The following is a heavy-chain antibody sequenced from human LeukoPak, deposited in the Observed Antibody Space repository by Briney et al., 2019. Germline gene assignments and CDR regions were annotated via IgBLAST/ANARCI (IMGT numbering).Heavy chain of an antibody. V-gene: IGHV3-23*01. CDR1: GFTFSSYA. CDR2: ISGSGGST. J-gene: IGHJ6*02. Sequence: GGSLRLSCAASGFTFSSYAMSWVRQAPGKGLEWVSAISGSGGSTYYADSVKGRFTISRDNSKNTLYLQMNSLRAEDTAVYYCAKDGSRRYYYDSSGYSPPYHYYGMDVWGQGTTVTVSS. D-gene: IGHD3-22*01. CDR3: AKDGSRRYYYDSSGYSPPYHYYGMDV.